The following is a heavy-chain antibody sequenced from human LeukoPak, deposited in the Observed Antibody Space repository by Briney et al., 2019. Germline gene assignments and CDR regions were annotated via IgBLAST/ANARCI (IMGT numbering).Heavy chain of an antibody. J-gene: IGHJ3*02. CDR3: ARVAGNYYGSGTGKTRADRPKHDDAFDI. D-gene: IGHD3-10*01. V-gene: IGHV3-7*01. CDR2: IKQDGSEK. CDR1: GFTFSSYW. Sequence: PGGSLRLSCAASGFTFSSYWMSWVRQAPGKGLEWVANIKQDGSEKYYVDSVKGRFTISRDNAKNSLYLQMNSLRAEDTAVYYCARVAGNYYGSGTGKTRADRPKHDDAFDIWGQGTMVTVSS.